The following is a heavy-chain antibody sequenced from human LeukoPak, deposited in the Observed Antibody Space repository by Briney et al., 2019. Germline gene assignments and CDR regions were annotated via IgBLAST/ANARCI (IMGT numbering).Heavy chain of an antibody. V-gene: IGHV1-46*01. D-gene: IGHD1-26*01. J-gene: IGHJ1*01. Sequence: ASVKVSCKASGYTFTSYYMHWVRQAPGQGLEWMGIINPSGGSTSYAQKFQGRVTMTRDMSTSTVYMELSRLRSDDTAVYYCASSGSYSWEYFQHWGQGTLVTVSS. CDR3: ASSGSYSWEYFQH. CDR2: INPSGGST. CDR1: GYTFTSYY.